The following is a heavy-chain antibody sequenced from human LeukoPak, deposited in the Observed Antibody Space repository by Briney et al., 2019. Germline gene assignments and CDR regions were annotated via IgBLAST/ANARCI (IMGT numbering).Heavy chain of an antibody. CDR3: AKEGVLRFLEWRSYYFDY. V-gene: IGHV3-23*01. CDR1: GFTFSSYA. J-gene: IGHJ4*02. CDR2: ISGSGGNT. D-gene: IGHD3-3*01. Sequence: GSLRLSCAASGFTFSSYAMSWVRQAPGKGLEWVSAISGSGGNTYYADSVKGRFTISRDNSKNTLYLQMNSLRAEDTAVYYCAKEGVLRFLEWRSYYFDYWGQGTLVTVSS.